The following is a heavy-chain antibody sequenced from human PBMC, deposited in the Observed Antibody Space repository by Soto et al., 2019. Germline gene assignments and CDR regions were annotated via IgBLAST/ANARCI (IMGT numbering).Heavy chain of an antibody. CDR3: ARDSRLRFLEWLSPAYYGMDV. Sequence: QVQLVQSGAEVKKPGSSVKVSCKASGGTVSIYGISWVRQAPGQGLEWMGGIIPIFGTANYAQKFQGRVTITADKSTSTAYMELSSLRSEDTAVYYCARDSRLRFLEWLSPAYYGMDVWGQGTTVTVSS. CDR2: IIPIFGTA. CDR1: GGTVSIYG. D-gene: IGHD3-3*01. V-gene: IGHV1-69*14. J-gene: IGHJ6*02.